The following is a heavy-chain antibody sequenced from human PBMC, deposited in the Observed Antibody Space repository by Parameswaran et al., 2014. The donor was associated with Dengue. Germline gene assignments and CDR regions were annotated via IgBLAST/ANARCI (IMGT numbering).Heavy chain of an antibody. Sequence: PRKGLEWIGCILYTGNTNYNPSLNSRVTMSVDASNNQVSLKLNSVTTADTAVYYCARIVPGVGLDYWGQGILVTVSS. CDR3: ARIVPGVGLDY. D-gene: IGHD2-8*01. J-gene: IGHJ4*02. CDR2: ILYTGNT. V-gene: IGHV4-59*13.